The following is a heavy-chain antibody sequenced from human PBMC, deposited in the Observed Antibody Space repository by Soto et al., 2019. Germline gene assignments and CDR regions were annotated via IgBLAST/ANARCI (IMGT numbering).Heavy chain of an antibody. CDR3: ARLPDTMIRECYFDF. J-gene: IGHJ4*02. CDR1: GGSINYSTYY. Sequence: QLQLQESGPGLVNPSETLSLTCTVSGGSINYSTYYWGWIRQPPGQGLEWIGSIYYTGTTYNNPSLKSRVTISVDTSKNQISLKLRSVTAADTAVYYCARLPDTMIRECYFDFWGQGTLVTVSS. CDR2: IYYTGTT. V-gene: IGHV4-39*01. D-gene: IGHD3-10*01.